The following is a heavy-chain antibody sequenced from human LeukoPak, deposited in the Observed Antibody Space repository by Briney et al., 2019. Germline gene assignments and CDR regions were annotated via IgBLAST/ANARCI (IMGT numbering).Heavy chain of an antibody. J-gene: IGHJ4*02. D-gene: IGHD6-13*01. CDR3: AIITTIAAAGLDY. CDR1: GYTFTGHY. Sequence: ASVKVSCKASGYTFTGHYLHWVRQAHGQGLEVMGWINPNRGGTKYAQKFQARVTMTRDTPISTAYMELSRLSSDDKAVYYCAIITTIAAAGLDYWGQGTLVTVSS. V-gene: IGHV1-2*02. CDR2: INPNRGGT.